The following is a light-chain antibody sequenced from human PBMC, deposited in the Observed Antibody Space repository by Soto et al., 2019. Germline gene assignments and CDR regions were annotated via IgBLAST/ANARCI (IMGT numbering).Light chain of an antibody. J-gene: IGKJ1*01. CDR2: SAS. V-gene: IGKV1-27*01. CDR1: QGINNY. Sequence: DIQMTQSPSSLSASVGDSVTITCRASQGINNYLAWYQQKPGKVPVLLIYSASTLKPGIPSRFNGSGAGTDFTLTISSLQPEDFATYYCQKYDSAPRTFGQGTKVDIK. CDR3: QKYDSAPRT.